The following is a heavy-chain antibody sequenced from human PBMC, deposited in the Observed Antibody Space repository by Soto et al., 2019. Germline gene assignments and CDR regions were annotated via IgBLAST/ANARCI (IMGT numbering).Heavy chain of an antibody. D-gene: IGHD2-21*01. J-gene: IGHJ4*02. Sequence: WGSLRLSCAASGFTFNRYGMNFVRHAPWGGLEWVSFISDSSHYTYYADSVKGRFTITRDNDKKSVFLQMNSLRADDTAVYYCARTATDIPFDFWGQGTLVTVSS. CDR3: ARTATDIPFDF. CDR2: ISDSSHYT. V-gene: IGHV3-21*01. CDR1: GFTFNRYG.